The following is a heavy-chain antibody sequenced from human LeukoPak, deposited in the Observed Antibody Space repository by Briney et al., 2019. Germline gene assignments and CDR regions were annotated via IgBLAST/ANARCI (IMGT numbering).Heavy chain of an antibody. Sequence: GGSLGLSCAACGFTVSSNYMSWVRQAPGQGLKWVSGMYSGGSAYYADSVRGRCAISTDNSTNTLYLQMNSLRAEDTAVYYCARQQGILYYYGMDVWGQGTTVTVSS. CDR2: MYSGGSA. V-gene: IGHV3-66*02. CDR3: ARQQGILYYYGMDV. J-gene: IGHJ6*02. CDR1: GFTVSSNY. D-gene: IGHD6-13*01.